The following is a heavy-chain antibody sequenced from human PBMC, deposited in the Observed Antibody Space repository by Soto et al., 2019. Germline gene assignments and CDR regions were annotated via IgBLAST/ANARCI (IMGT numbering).Heavy chain of an antibody. CDR3: AREGKRWLQFYYGMDV. CDR2: ISYDGSNK. Sequence: GGSLRLSCAASGFTFSSYAMHWVRQAPGKGLEWVAVISYDGSNKYYADSVKGRFTISRDNSKNTLYLQMNSLRAEDTAVYYCAREGKRWLQFYYGMDVWGQGTTVTSP. V-gene: IGHV3-30-3*01. CDR1: GFTFSSYA. J-gene: IGHJ6*02. D-gene: IGHD5-12*01.